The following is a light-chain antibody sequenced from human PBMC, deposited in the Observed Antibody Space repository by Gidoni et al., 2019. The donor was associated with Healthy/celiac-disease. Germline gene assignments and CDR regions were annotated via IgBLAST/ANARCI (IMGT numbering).Light chain of an antibody. J-gene: IGKJ4*01. V-gene: IGKV1-39*01. CDR2: AAS. CDR3: QQSYSTLT. Sequence: DIQMTQSPSSLSASVGDRVTIPCRASQSISSYLHWYQQKPGKAPKLLIYAASSLQSGVPSRFSGSGSGTDFTLTISSLQPEDFATYYCQQSYSTLTVGGGTKVEIK. CDR1: QSISSY.